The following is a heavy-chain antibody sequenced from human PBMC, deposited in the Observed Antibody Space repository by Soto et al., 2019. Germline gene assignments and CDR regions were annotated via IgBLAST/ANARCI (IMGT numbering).Heavy chain of an antibody. CDR3: ATVSNYYGMDV. D-gene: IGHD3-16*01. J-gene: IGHJ6*02. CDR1: GYSISSGYY. Sequence: SETLSLTCAVSGYSISSGYYWGWIRQPPGKGLEWIGSIYHSGSTYYNPSLKSRVTISVDTSKNQFSLKLSSVTAADTAVYYCATVSNYYGMDVWGRGTTVTVSS. V-gene: IGHV4-38-2*01. CDR2: IYHSGST.